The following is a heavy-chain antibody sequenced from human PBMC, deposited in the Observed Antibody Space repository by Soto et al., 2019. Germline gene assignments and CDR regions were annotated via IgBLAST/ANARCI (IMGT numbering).Heavy chain of an antibody. CDR3: AREMGACSDSSCYPGPYDS. J-gene: IGHJ5*02. CDR2: ITSKSTTI. CDR1: GFTFTSYS. Sequence: GSLRLSCAASGFTFTSYSMNWVRQAPGQGLEWVSYITSKSTTIKYADSVKGRFTISRDNAKNSLYLQLNSLRDEDTAVYYCAREMGACSDSSCYPGPYDSWGQGTLVTVSS. V-gene: IGHV3-48*02. D-gene: IGHD3-16*01.